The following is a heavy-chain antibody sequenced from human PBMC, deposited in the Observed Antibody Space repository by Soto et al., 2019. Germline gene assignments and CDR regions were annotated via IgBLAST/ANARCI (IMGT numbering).Heavy chain of an antibody. D-gene: IGHD2-8*01. Sequence: QVQLVQSGAEVKKPGSSVKVSCKASGGTFSSYAISWMRQAPGQGLEWMGGIIPIFGTANYAQKFQGRVTITADEATSTAYMELSSLRSEDTAVYYCASLRLVYASYYYYYGMDVWGQGTTVTVSS. CDR3: ASLRLVYASYYYYYGMDV. CDR2: IIPIFGTA. J-gene: IGHJ6*02. V-gene: IGHV1-69*01. CDR1: GGTFSSYA.